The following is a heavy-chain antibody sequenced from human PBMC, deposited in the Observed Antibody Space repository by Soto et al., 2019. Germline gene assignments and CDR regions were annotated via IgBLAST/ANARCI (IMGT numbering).Heavy chain of an antibody. Sequence: PSETLSLTCAVSGGSISSSNWWSWVRQPPGKGLEWIGEIYHSGSTNYNPSLKSRVTISVDKSKNQFSLKLTSVTAADTAVYYCARAGGEYSSSWYWFDPWGHGTLVTVSS. D-gene: IGHD6-13*01. J-gene: IGHJ5*02. CDR3: ARAGGEYSSSWYWFDP. V-gene: IGHV4-4*02. CDR1: GGSISSSNW. CDR2: IYHSGST.